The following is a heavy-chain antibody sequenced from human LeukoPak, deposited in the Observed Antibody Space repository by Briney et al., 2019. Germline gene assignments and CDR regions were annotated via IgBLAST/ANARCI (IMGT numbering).Heavy chain of an antibody. CDR1: GGSISSYY. CDR2: IYTSGST. CDR3: ARFIVSDPRQFAGNWFDP. D-gene: IGHD3-16*01. V-gene: IGHV4-4*07. Sequence: SETLSLTCTVSGGSISSYYWSWIRQPAGKGLEWIGRIYTSGSTNYNPSLKSRVTISVDTSKNQFSLKLSSVTAADTAVYYCARFIVSDPRQFAGNWFDPWGQGTLVTVSS. J-gene: IGHJ5*02.